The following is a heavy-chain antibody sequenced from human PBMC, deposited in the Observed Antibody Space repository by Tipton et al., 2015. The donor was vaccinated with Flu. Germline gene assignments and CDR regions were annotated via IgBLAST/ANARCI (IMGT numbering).Heavy chain of an antibody. D-gene: IGHD2-21*01. V-gene: IGHV4-38-2*01. J-gene: IGHJ4*02. CDR2: IYHSGST. CDR3: ARSIPQEFDY. CDR1: GYSISSGYY. Sequence: TLSLTCAVSGYSISSGYYWGWIRQPPGKGLEWIGSIYHSGSTYYNPSLKSRVTISVDTSKNQSSLKLSSVTAADTAVYYCARSIPQEFDYWGQGTLVTVSS.